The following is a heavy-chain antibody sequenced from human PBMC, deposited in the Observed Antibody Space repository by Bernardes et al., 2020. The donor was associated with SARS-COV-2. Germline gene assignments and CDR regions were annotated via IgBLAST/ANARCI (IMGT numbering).Heavy chain of an antibody. CDR2: MNPNSGNT. CDR1: GYTFTSYD. Sequence: ASVKVSCKASGYTFTSYDINWVRQATGQGLEWMGWMNPNSGNTGYAQKFQGRVTMTRNTSISTAYMELSSLRSEDTAVYYCARGSYCSGGSCYSDRAFDIWGQGTMVTVSS. V-gene: IGHV1-8*01. CDR3: ARGSYCSGGSCYSDRAFDI. D-gene: IGHD2-15*01. J-gene: IGHJ3*02.